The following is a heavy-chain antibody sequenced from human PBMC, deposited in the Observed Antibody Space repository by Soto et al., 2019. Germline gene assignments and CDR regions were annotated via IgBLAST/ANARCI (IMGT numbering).Heavy chain of an antibody. CDR1: GLTFSDDY. D-gene: IGHD2-21*02. V-gene: IGHV3-11*06. CDR3: ARHPSDFWFDP. J-gene: IGHJ5*02. CDR2: IGTSTTDT. Sequence: PGGSVRLSCAASGLTFSDDYMRWVRQAPGKGLEWVSYIGTSTTDTNYVESVKGRFTISRDNAKNSLYLQMNSLRAEDTAVYYCARHPSDFWFDPWGQGTLVTVS.